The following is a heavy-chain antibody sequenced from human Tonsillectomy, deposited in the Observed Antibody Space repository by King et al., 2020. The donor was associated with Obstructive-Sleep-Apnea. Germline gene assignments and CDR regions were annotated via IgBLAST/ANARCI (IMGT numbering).Heavy chain of an antibody. J-gene: IGHJ3*01. D-gene: IGHD7-27*01. CDR2: IYYSGST. CDR1: GGSIISGGYF. CDR3: ATGVSRDAFVL. V-gene: IGHV4-31*03. Sequence: VQLQESGPGLVKASQTLSLTCTVSGGSIISGGYFWSWIRQHPGKGLEWIGYIYYSGSTYYNPSLKSRVTISVDMSKNQFSLKLSSVTAADTAVYYCATGVSRDAFVLWGQGTMVTVSS.